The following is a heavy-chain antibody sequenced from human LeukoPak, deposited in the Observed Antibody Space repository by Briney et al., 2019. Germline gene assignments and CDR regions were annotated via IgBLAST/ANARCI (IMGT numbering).Heavy chain of an antibody. V-gene: IGHV1-58*02. Sequence: ASVKVSCKASGFTFTSSAMQWVRQARGQRLEWIGWIVVGSGNTNYAQKFQERVTITRDMSTSTAYMELSSLRSEDTAVYYCASSIAARPGNYYYMDFWGKGTTVTVSS. CDR1: GFTFTSSA. CDR2: IVVGSGNT. J-gene: IGHJ6*03. D-gene: IGHD6-6*01. CDR3: ASSIAARPGNYYYMDF.